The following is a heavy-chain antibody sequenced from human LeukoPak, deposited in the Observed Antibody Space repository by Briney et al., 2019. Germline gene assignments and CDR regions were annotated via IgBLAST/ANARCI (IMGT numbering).Heavy chain of an antibody. D-gene: IGHD3-22*01. Sequence: SVKVSCKASGGTFSSYAISWVRQAPGQGLEWMGRIIPILGIANYAQKFQGRVTITADKSTSTAYMELSSLRSEDTAVYYCARVEESSGYDYYYGMDVWGQGTTVTVSS. CDR2: IIPILGIA. CDR1: GGTFSSYA. V-gene: IGHV1-69*04. CDR3: ARVEESSGYDYYYGMDV. J-gene: IGHJ6*02.